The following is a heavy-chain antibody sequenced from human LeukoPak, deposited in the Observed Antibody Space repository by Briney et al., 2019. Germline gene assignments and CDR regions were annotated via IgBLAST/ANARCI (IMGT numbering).Heavy chain of an antibody. CDR2: INPNSGGT. J-gene: IGHJ5*02. CDR1: GYTFTGYY. V-gene: IGHV1-2*02. Sequence: APVKVSCKASGYTFTGYYMHWVRQAPGQGLEWMGWINPNSGGTNYAQKFQGRVTMTRDTSISTAYMELSRLRSDDTAVYYCARIPPRDNWFDPWGQGTLVTVSS. CDR3: ARIPPRDNWFDP.